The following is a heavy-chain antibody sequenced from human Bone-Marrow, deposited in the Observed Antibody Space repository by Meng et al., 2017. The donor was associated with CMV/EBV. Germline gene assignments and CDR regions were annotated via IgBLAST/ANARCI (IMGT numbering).Heavy chain of an antibody. Sequence: ASVKVSCKASGYTFTGYYMHWVRQAPGQGLEWMGWINPNSGGTNYAQKFQGRVTMTRDTSISTAYMVLSRLRSDDTAVYYCARRGVYCSSTSCYTSSVDSWGQGTLVTVSS. J-gene: IGHJ1*01. CDR1: GYTFTGYY. D-gene: IGHD2-2*02. V-gene: IGHV1-2*02. CDR3: ARRGVYCSSTSCYTSSVDS. CDR2: INPNSGGT.